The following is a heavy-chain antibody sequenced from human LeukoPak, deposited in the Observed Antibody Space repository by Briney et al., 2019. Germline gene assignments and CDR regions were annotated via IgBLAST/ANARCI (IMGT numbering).Heavy chain of an antibody. J-gene: IGHJ5*02. CDR3: AGYYYDSSRGFDL. Sequence: GGSLRLSYAASGFKFDDYGMSWVRQAPGKGLEWVCDINWNGAWTGYADSVKGRFTISRDNAKNSLYLQMNSLRAEDTALYYCAGYYYDSSRGFDLWGQGTLVTVSA. CDR1: GFKFDDYG. CDR2: INWNGAWT. V-gene: IGHV3-20*03. D-gene: IGHD3-22*01.